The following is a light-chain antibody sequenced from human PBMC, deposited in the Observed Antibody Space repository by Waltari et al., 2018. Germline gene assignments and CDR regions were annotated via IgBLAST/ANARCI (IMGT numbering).Light chain of an antibody. CDR3: MHALHNPWT. Sequence: DIVMPQTPLSLPVTPGEPASIPCSSSQSLLHNNGNTYLYWYLQKPGQPPRLLIYRVSNRFSGVPDRFSGSGSGTDFTLKISRVEAEDVGVYYCMHALHNPWTFGQGTKVEIK. CDR2: RVS. J-gene: IGKJ1*01. CDR1: QSLLHNNGNTY. V-gene: IGKV2-29*02.